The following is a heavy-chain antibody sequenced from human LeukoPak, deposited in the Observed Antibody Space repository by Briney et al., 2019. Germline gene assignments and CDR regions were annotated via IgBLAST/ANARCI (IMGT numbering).Heavy chain of an antibody. CDR3: ARDLAFGEMVTNRGAFDI. CDR2: INPYSGGT. Sequence: PRASVKVSCKASGYTFTDYYMHWVRQAPGQGLEWMGWINPYSGGTNYAQKFQGRVTVTRDTSISTAYLDMSRPRSDDTAMYFCARDLAFGEMVTNRGAFDIWGQGTMVTVSS. V-gene: IGHV1-2*02. D-gene: IGHD5-24*01. J-gene: IGHJ3*02. CDR1: GYTFTDYY.